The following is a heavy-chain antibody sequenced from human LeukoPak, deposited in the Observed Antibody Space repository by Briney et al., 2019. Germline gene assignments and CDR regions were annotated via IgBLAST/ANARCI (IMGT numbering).Heavy chain of an antibody. Sequence: GGSLRLSCAASGFIFSPYWMHWVRHAPGKGLVWVSHINGDGTTTSYADSVKGRFTISRDNAQNTLYLQMNSLRAEDTAVYYCARGTALKDHRGQGTLVTVSS. CDR1: GFIFSPYW. V-gene: IGHV3-74*01. CDR2: INGDGTTT. CDR3: ARGTALKDH. J-gene: IGHJ4*02. D-gene: IGHD2-21*02.